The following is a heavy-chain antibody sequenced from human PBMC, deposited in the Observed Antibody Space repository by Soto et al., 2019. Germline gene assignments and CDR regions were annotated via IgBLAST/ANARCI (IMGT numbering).Heavy chain of an antibody. D-gene: IGHD6-13*01. CDR2: ISSSGGST. CDR3: ANPPSAGRSYYYYYMDV. V-gene: IGHV3-23*01. J-gene: IGHJ6*03. CDR1: GFTFSTYA. Sequence: PGGSLRLSCAASGFTFSTYAMSWVRQAPGKGLEWVSAISSSGGSTYYADSVKGRFTISRDNSKNTLYLQMNSLRAEDTAVYYYANPPSAGRSYYYYYMDVWGKGTTVTVSS.